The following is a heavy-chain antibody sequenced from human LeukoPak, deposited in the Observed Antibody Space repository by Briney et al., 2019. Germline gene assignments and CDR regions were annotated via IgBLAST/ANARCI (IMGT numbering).Heavy chain of an antibody. CDR2: ISYDGSNK. CDR3: ARDWYDNSDAFDI. V-gene: IGHV3-30*04. Sequence: GGSLRLSCAASGFTFSSYAMHWVRQAPGKGLEWVAVISYDGSNKYYADSVKGRFTISRDNAKNSLYLQMNSLRAEDTAVYYCARDWYDNSDAFDIWGQGTMVTVSS. J-gene: IGHJ3*02. D-gene: IGHD3-9*01. CDR1: GFTFSSYA.